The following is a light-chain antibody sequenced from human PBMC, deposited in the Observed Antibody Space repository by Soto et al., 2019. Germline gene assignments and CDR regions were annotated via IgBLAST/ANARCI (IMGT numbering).Light chain of an antibody. J-gene: IGLJ2*01. CDR1: SSDVGRYNY. CDR3: SFYTQSSTVV. CDR2: DVT. V-gene: IGLV2-14*01. Sequence: QSALTQPASVSGSPGQSITISCTGTSSDVGRYNYVSWYQQHPGKVPKLIIYDVTSRPSGVSNRFSGSKSGNTASLTISGLQAEDEADYFCSFYTQSSTVVFGGGTKLTVL.